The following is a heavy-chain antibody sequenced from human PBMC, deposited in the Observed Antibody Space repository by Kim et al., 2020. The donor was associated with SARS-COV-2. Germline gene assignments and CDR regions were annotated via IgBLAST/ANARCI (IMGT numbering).Heavy chain of an antibody. V-gene: IGHV3-23*01. J-gene: IGHJ4*02. CDR3: AKDPGEYCSGGSCAWD. Sequence: SVKGRFTISRDNSKNTLYLQMNSLRAEDTAVYYCAKDPGEYCSGGSCAWDWGQGTLVTVSS. D-gene: IGHD2-15*01.